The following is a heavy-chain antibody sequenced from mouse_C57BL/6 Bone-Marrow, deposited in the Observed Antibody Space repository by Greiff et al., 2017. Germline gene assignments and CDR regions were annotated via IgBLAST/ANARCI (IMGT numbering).Heavy chain of an antibody. Sequence: VQLKESGAELVRPGASVKLSCTASGFNIKDDYMHWVKQRPEQGLEWIGWIDPENGDTEYASKFQGKATITADPSSNTAYLQLSSLTSEDTAVYYCTTIITTVVAPYYFDYWGQGSTLTVSS. J-gene: IGHJ2*01. V-gene: IGHV14-4*01. D-gene: IGHD1-1*01. CDR1: GFNIKDDY. CDR3: TTIITTVVAPYYFDY. CDR2: IDPENGDT.